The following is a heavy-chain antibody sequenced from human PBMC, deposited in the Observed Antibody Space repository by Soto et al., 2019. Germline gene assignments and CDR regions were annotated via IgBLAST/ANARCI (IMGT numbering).Heavy chain of an antibody. CDR2: INAGNGNT. CDR1: GDTFTSYA. D-gene: IGHD1-26*01. V-gene: IGHV1-3*01. Sequence: ASVKVSCKASGDTFTSYAMHWVRQAPGQRLEWMGWINAGNGNTKYSQKFQGRVTITRDTSASTAYMELSSLRSEDTAVYYCARDGGGRWELLVPPQYYSYGMDVWGQGTTVTVSS. J-gene: IGHJ6*02. CDR3: ARDGGGRWELLVPPQYYSYGMDV.